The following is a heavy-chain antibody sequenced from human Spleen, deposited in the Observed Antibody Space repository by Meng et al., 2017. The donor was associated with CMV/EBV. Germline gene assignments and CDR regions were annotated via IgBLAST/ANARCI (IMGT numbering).Heavy chain of an antibody. CDR1: GFTFSSYW. V-gene: IGHV3-74*01. D-gene: IGHD3-3*01. Sequence: GESLKISCAASGFTFSSYWMHWVRQAPGKGLVWVSRINSDGSSTSYADSVKGRFTISRDNSKNTLYLQMNSLRAEDTAVYYCARGGYEFWSGSLGEYYYYYGMDVWGQGTTVTVSS. J-gene: IGHJ6*02. CDR2: INSDGSST. CDR3: ARGGYEFWSGSLGEYYYYYGMDV.